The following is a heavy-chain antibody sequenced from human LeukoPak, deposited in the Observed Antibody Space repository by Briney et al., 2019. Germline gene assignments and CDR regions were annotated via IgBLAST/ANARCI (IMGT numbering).Heavy chain of an antibody. V-gene: IGHV3-30-3*01. CDR1: GFTFSYYA. J-gene: IGHJ4*02. Sequence: GGSLRLSCAASGFTFSYYAMPWVRQAPGKGLEWVAVISYDGSNKYYADSVKGRFTISRDNSKDTLYLQMNSLRAEDTAVYYCARLYSSSDDYWGQGTLVTVSS. D-gene: IGHD6-6*01. CDR3: ARLYSSSDDY. CDR2: ISYDGSNK.